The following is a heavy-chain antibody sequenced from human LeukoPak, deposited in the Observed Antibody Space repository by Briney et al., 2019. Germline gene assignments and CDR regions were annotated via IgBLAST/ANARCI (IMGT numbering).Heavy chain of an antibody. D-gene: IGHD6-19*01. CDR2: INPNSGGT. J-gene: IGHJ3*02. V-gene: IGHV1-2*02. Sequence: ASVKVSCKASGYTFTGYYMHWVRQAPGQGLEWMGWINPNSGGTNYAQKFQGRVTMTGDTSISTAYMELSGLRSDDTAVYYCARDLGHSSGWYGGAFDIWGQGTMVTVSS. CDR1: GYTFTGYY. CDR3: ARDLGHSSGWYGGAFDI.